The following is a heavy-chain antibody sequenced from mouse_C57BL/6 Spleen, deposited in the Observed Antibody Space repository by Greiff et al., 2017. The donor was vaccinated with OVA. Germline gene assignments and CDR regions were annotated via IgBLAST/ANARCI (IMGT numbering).Heavy chain of an antibody. V-gene: IGHV2-3*01. D-gene: IGHD4-1*01. CDR3: AKPRLGPFAY. Sequence: VKLMESGPGLVAPSQSLSITCTVSGFSLTSYGVSWVRQPPGKGLEWLGVIWGDGSTNYHSDIISSMSISKDNSKSQVFLKLNSLQSDDTATYYCAKPRLGPFAYWGQGTLVTVSA. CDR2: IWGDGST. J-gene: IGHJ3*01. CDR1: GFSLTSYG.